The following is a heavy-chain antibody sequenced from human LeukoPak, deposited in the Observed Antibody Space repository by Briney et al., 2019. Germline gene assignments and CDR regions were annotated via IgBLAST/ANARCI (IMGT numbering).Heavy chain of an antibody. V-gene: IGHV1-58*01. Sequence: SVKASCKTSGFTFSTSAVQWVRQARGQRLEWIGWIIVGSGATNYAQSLQGRFTITRDMSTNTAYMELSSLGSEDSAVYYCAARHSGSYYTFDYWGQGTLVTVSS. CDR1: GFTFSTSA. CDR2: IIVGSGAT. J-gene: IGHJ4*02. D-gene: IGHD1-26*01. CDR3: AARHSGSYYTFDY.